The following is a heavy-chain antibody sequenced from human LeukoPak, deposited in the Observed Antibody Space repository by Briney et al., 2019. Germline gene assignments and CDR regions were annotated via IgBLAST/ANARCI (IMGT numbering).Heavy chain of an antibody. Sequence: SETLSLTCTVSGGSISSYYWSWIRQPAGKELEWIGRIYTSGSTNYNPSLKSRVTMSVDTSKSQFSLKPTSVTAADTAVYYCARARYYGSGNYLIDYWGQGALVTVSS. D-gene: IGHD3-10*01. J-gene: IGHJ4*02. CDR3: ARARYYGSGNYLIDY. CDR1: GGSISSYY. CDR2: IYTSGST. V-gene: IGHV4-4*07.